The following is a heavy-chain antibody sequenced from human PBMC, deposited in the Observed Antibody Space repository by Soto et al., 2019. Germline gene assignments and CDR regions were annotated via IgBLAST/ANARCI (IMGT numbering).Heavy chain of an antibody. CDR2: ISGGDGDT. CDR3: AKDRFTSTVRKYWFFDL. V-gene: IGHV3-23*01. D-gene: IGHD3-10*01. Sequence: EVHLLESGGGLVKPGGSLRLSCAASGFTFTNYATTWVRQAPGKGLEWVSSISGGDGDTSYADSVKGRFTISRDNSENTMFLQMNSLRPDDTAVYYCAKDRFTSTVRKYWFFDLWGRGTLVTVSS. CDR1: GFTFTNYA. J-gene: IGHJ2*01.